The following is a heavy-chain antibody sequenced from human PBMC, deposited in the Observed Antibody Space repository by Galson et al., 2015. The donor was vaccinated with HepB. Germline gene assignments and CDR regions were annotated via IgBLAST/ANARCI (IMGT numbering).Heavy chain of an antibody. Sequence: SLRLSCAASGFTFSSYAMHWVRQAPGKGLEWVAVISYDGSNKYYADSVKGRFTISRDNSKNTLYLQMNSLRAEDTAVYYCARGYLGGGPYCSSTSCPGDAFDIWGQGTMVTVSS. J-gene: IGHJ3*02. CDR3: ARGYLGGGPYCSSTSCPGDAFDI. CDR1: GFTFSSYA. CDR2: ISYDGSNK. D-gene: IGHD2-2*01. V-gene: IGHV3-30-3*01.